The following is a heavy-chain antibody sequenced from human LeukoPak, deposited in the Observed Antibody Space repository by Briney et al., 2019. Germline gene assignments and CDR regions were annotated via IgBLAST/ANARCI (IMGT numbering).Heavy chain of an antibody. V-gene: IGHV3-7*03. CDR3: AKDLTSYPPAHGVFHY. J-gene: IGHJ4*02. D-gene: IGHD1-20*01. CDR2: IKQDGSEK. Sequence: GGSLRLSCAASGFTFNIYWMSWVRQAPGKGLEWVANIKQDGSEKNYVDSVKGRFTISRDNAKNTLYLQMNSLRVEDTAVYYCAKDLTSYPPAHGVFHYWGQGTLVTVSS. CDR1: GFTFNIYW.